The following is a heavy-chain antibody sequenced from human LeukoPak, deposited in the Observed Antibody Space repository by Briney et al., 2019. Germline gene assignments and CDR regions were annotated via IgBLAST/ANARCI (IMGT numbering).Heavy chain of an antibody. D-gene: IGHD3-3*01. CDR1: GFTFSRYA. J-gene: IGHJ4*02. V-gene: IGHV3-23*01. CDR2: ISSSGGST. Sequence: GGSLRLSCAASGFTFSRYAMSWVRQAPGKGLEWVSGISSSGGSTYYADPVKGRFTITRDNSRTTLNLQMNSLRAEDTAVYYCAKDRLGSWGGFYFGLFDYWGQGTLATVSS. CDR3: AKDRLGSWGGFYFGLFDY.